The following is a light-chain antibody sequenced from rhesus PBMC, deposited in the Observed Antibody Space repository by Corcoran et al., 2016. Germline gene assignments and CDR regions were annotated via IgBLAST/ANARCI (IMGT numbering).Light chain of an antibody. J-gene: IGKJ4*01. V-gene: IGKV1-28*01. Sequence: DIQMTQSPSSLSAFVGDTVTITCRPSQGISIFLGWLQQKPGKAPKILIYATSNLVSGVPSRFSGSGSGTEFTLTISSLQPEDLSAYYCLQHNSCPLAFGGGTNVEIK. CDR2: ATS. CDR3: LQHNSCPLA. CDR1: QGISIF.